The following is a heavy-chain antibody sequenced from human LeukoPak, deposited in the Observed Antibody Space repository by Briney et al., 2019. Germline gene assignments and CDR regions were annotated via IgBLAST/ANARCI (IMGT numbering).Heavy chain of an antibody. CDR1: GFTLSNSG. CDR2: ICSDGSTK. V-gene: IGHV3-33*01. J-gene: IGHJ3*02. CDR3: ARDSGGSPFDI. D-gene: IGHD1-26*01. Sequence: GGSLRLSCAASGFTLSNSGMHWVRQAPVKGLEWVAVICSDGSTKDYADSVKGRFTISRDTSKNTLYLDMNSLRDEDTAVYYCARDSGGSPFDIWGQGTMVTVSS.